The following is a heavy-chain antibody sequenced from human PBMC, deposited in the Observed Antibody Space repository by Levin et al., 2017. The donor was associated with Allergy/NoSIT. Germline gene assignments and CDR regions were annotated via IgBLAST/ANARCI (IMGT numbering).Heavy chain of an antibody. CDR1: GSTTSLFY. D-gene: IGHD3-16*01. J-gene: IGHJ5*02. CDR3: ARDTGGWYFDR. V-gene: IGHV4-59*01. CDR2: INYSVNT. Sequence: SCTVSGSTTSLFYWNWIRQTPGKGLQWVGYINYSVNTKYNPSLKSRVTISLDKSKNQFSLLLTSVTAADTAVYYCARDTGGWYFDRWGQGTLVTVSS.